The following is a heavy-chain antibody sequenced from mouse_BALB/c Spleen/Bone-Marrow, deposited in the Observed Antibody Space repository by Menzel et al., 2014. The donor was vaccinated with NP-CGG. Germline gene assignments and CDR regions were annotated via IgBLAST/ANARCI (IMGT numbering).Heavy chain of an antibody. J-gene: IGHJ2*01. CDR2: ISDGGSYT. V-gene: IGHV5-4*02. CDR1: GFTFSDYY. CDR3: ARGSSYFEY. D-gene: IGHD1-1*01. Sequence: EVQRVESGGGLVKPGGSLKLSCAASGFTFSDYYMYWVRQTPEKRLEWVATISDGGSYTYYPDSVKGRFTISRDNAKNNLYLQMSSLKSEDTAMYYCARGSSYFEYWGQGTTLTVSS.